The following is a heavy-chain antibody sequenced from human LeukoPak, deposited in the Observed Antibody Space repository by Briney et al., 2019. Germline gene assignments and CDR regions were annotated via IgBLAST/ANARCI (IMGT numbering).Heavy chain of an antibody. Sequence: PSETLSLTCTVSGGSISSYYWSWIRQPPGKGLEWIGYIYYSGSTNYNPSLKSRVTISVDTSKNQFSLKLSSVTAADTAVYYCASVTTDSSSGYSGYYYYYMDVWGKGTTVTVSS. J-gene: IGHJ6*03. CDR3: ASVTTDSSSGYSGYYYYYMDV. CDR2: IYYSGST. D-gene: IGHD6-13*01. CDR1: GGSISSYY. V-gene: IGHV4-59*01.